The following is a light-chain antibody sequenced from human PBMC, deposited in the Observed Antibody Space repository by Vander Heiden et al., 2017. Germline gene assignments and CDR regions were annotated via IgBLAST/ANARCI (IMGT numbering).Light chain of an antibody. Sequence: DIVMTQSPDSLAVSLGVRATINCTSSRSVLNSSNNKNYLAWYQQQPGQPPKLLIYLASTRESGVPDRFSGSGSGTDFTLTISSLQAEDVAVYYCQQYYSTPLTFGGGTKVEIK. CDR2: LAS. CDR3: QQYYSTPLT. J-gene: IGKJ4*01. CDR1: RSVLNSSNNKNY. V-gene: IGKV4-1*01.